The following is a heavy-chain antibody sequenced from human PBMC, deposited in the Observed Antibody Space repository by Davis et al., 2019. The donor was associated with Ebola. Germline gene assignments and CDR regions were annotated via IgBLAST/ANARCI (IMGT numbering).Heavy chain of an antibody. CDR1: GFTFSSYW. J-gene: IGHJ6*03. V-gene: IGHV3-7*01. D-gene: IGHD6-13*01. Sequence: PGGSLRLSCAASGFTFSSYWMSWVRQVPGKGLEWVANIKQDGSEKYYVDAVKGRFTIPRDNAKKSLYLQMNSLRAEDTAVYYCARDIKAAINDDYYYYMDVWGKGTTVTVSS. CDR2: IKQDGSEK. CDR3: ARDIKAAINDDYYYYMDV.